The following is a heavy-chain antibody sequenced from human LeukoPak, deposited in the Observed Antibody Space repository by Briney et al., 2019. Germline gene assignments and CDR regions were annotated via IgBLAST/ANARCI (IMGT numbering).Heavy chain of an antibody. V-gene: IGHV3-30*04. J-gene: IGHJ4*02. CDR1: GFTFSIYA. Sequence: GVSLRLSCAASGFTFSIYAMHWVRQAPGKGLEWGAVISYTGSNKYYAYSVKGLFTFSREISKNTRDRQMNSLRTENTAVYYCARDPMKNSQVGTSFDYWGQGTLVTVSS. CDR3: ARDPMKNSQVGTSFDY. D-gene: IGHD1-26*01. CDR2: ISYTGSNK.